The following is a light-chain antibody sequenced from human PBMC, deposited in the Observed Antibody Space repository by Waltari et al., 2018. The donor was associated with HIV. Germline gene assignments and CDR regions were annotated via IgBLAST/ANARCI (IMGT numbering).Light chain of an antibody. J-gene: IGLJ2*01. Sequence: TSSDVGGYNYVSWYQQHPGKAPKLMIYEVSNRPSGVSNRFSGSKSGNTASLTISALQAEDEADYYCSSYTSSSPPYVVFGGGTKLTVL. CDR1: SSDVGGYNY. CDR2: EVS. CDR3: SSYTSSSPPYVV. V-gene: IGLV2-14*01.